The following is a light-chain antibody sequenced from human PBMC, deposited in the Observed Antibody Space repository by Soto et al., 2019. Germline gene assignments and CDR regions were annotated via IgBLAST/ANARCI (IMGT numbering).Light chain of an antibody. Sequence: IRMPQSPSSFSASTGARATITCRASQGISIYLSWYQQKPGKAPQLLIYAASSLQSGVPSRFSGSGSGTDFTLTISSLQPEDFATYYCQQSYSTPGTFGKGTKVDIK. CDR1: QGISIY. CDR3: QQSYSTPGT. CDR2: AAS. J-gene: IGKJ1*01. V-gene: IGKV1-8*01.